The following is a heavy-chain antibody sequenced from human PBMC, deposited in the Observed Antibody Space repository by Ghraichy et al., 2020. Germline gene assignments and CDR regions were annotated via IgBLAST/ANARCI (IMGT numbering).Heavy chain of an antibody. D-gene: IGHD5-24*01. V-gene: IGHV1-69*02. J-gene: IGHJ4*02. CDR2: IIPILGIA. Sequence: SVKVSCKASGGTFSSYTISWVRQAPGQGLEWMGRIIPILGIANYAQKFQGRVTITADKSTSTAYMELSSLRSEDTAVYYCASRVRDGYNSHFDYWGQGTLVTVSS. CDR3: ASRVRDGYNSHFDY. CDR1: GGTFSSYT.